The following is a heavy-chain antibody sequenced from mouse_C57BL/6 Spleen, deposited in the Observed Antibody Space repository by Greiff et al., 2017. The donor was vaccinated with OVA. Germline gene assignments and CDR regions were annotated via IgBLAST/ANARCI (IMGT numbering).Heavy chain of an antibody. D-gene: IGHD3-2*02. J-gene: IGHJ3*01. CDR2: IYPGDGDT. CDR1: GYAFSSYW. V-gene: IGHV1-80*01. CDR3: ARGTAQALTFAY. Sequence: VQLQQSGAELVKPGASVKISCKASGYAFSSYWMNWVKQRPGKGLEWIGQIYPGDGDTNYNGKFKGKATLTADKSSSTAYMQLSSLTSEDSAVYFCARGTAQALTFAYWGQGTLVTVSA.